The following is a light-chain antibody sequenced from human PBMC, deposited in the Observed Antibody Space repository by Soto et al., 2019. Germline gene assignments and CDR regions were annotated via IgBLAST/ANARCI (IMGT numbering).Light chain of an antibody. CDR1: SSDVGGYNY. J-gene: IGLJ3*02. CDR3: SSYAASNNFYFV. V-gene: IGLV2-8*01. Sequence: QSALTQPPSASGSPGQSVTISCTGTSSDVGGYNYVSWYQQYPGRAPKLMMYEVTKRPSGVPDRFSGSKSGNTASLTVSGLQAEAEADYYCSSYAASNNFYFVFGGGTKLTVL. CDR2: EVT.